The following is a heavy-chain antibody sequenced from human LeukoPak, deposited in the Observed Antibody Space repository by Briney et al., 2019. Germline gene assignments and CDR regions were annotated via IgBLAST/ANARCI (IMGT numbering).Heavy chain of an antibody. CDR1: GFAFSSFA. CDR3: TKELHVAVAVADYYYFYMDV. D-gene: IGHD6-19*01. Sequence: GGSLRLSCAASGFAFSSFAVGWVRQSPGKGLEWLSTINGGGNTTKGRFTISRDNSKNTLYLHMDSLRPDDTATYYCTKELHVAVAVADYYYFYMDVWGRGTAVTVSS. J-gene: IGHJ6*03. V-gene: IGHV3-23*01. CDR2: INGGGNTT.